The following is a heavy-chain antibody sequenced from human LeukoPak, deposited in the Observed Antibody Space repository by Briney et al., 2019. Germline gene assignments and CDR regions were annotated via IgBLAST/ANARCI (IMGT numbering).Heavy chain of an antibody. CDR2: ISVSAGST. D-gene: IGHD5-12*01. J-gene: IGHJ4*02. Sequence: GGSLRLSCAASGFTFSSYAMNWVRQAPGKGLEWVSAISVSAGSTYYANSVKGRFTISRDNSKNTLYLQMNSLRAEDTAVYYCAKDSNSGYDSYYFDYWGQGTLVTVSS. CDR3: AKDSNSGYDSYYFDY. V-gene: IGHV3-23*01. CDR1: GFTFSSYA.